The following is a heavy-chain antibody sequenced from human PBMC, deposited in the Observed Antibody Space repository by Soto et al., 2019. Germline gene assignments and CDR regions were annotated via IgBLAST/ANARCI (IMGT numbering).Heavy chain of an antibody. CDR3: ARERVQDIVVVPAAPFDY. D-gene: IGHD2-2*01. CDR2: IIPIFGTA. V-gene: IGHV1-69*01. J-gene: IGHJ4*02. CDR1: GGTFSSYA. Sequence: QVQLVQSGAEVKKPGSSVKVSCKASGGTFSSYAISWVRQAPGQGLEWMGGIIPIFGTANYAQKFQGRVTITADESTSTAYMELSSLRSEDTAVYYCARERVQDIVVVPAAPFDYRGQGTLVTVSS.